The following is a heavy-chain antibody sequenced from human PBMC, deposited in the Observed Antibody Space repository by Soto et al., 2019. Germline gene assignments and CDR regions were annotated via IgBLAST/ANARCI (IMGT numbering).Heavy chain of an antibody. CDR2: ISSSGSTI. D-gene: IGHD3-3*01. V-gene: IGHV3-11*01. CDR3: ARDRESREWLLHKHRGGTVDY. Sequence: PGGSLRLSCAASGFTFSGYYMSWIRQAPGKGLEWVSYISSSGSTIYYAASVKGRFTISRDNAKNSLYLQMNSLRAEDTAVYYCARDRESREWLLHKHRGGTVDYWGQGTLVTVSS. CDR1: GFTFSGYY. J-gene: IGHJ4*02.